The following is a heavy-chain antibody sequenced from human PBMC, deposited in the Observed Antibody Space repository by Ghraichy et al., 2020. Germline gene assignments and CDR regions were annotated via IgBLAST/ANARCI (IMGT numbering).Heavy chain of an antibody. D-gene: IGHD3-10*01. CDR2: ISGSGGST. CDR3: AKDPMTYYYGSGTYGLGAFDI. Sequence: GGSLRLSCAASGFTFSSYAMSWVRQAPGKGLEWVSAISGSGGSTYYADSVKGRFTISRDNSKNTLYLQMNSLRAEDTAVYYCAKDPMTYYYGSGTYGLGAFDIWGQGTMVTVSS. CDR1: GFTFSSYA. J-gene: IGHJ3*02. V-gene: IGHV3-23*01.